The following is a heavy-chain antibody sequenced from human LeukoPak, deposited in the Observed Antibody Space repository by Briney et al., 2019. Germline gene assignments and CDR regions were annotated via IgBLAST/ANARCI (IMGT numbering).Heavy chain of an antibody. CDR2: ISAYNGNT. D-gene: IGHD3-9*01. V-gene: IGHV1-18*01. CDR3: ASNLLYDILTGYYSGAAFDI. Sequence: ASVKVSCKASGYTFTSYDINWVRQATGQGLEWMGWISAYNGNTNYAQKLQGRVTMTTDTSTSTAYMKLRSLRSDDTAVYYCASNLLYDILTGYYSGAAFDIWGQGTMVTVSS. J-gene: IGHJ3*02. CDR1: GYTFTSYD.